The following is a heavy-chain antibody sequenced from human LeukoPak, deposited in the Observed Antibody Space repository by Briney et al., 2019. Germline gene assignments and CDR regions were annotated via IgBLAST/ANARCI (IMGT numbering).Heavy chain of an antibody. V-gene: IGHV1-46*01. CDR2: INPSGGST. J-gene: IGHJ4*02. CDR3: ARERRILGATTSYYFDY. D-gene: IGHD1-26*01. CDR1: GYTFTSYY. Sequence: ASVKVSCKASGYTFTSYYMHWVRQAPGQGLEWMGIINPSGGSTTYAQKFQGRVTMTRDTSTSTVYMELSSLRSEDTAVYYCARERRILGATTSYYFDYWGRGTLVTVSS.